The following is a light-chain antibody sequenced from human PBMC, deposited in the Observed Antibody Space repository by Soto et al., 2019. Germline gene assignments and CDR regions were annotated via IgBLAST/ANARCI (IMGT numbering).Light chain of an antibody. J-gene: IGKJ4*01. CDR3: QQYGSSPRALT. Sequence: EIVLTQSPGTLSLSPGERATLSGRASQSVSSSYLAWYQQKPGQAPRLLIYGASSRATGIPDRFSGSGSGTDFTLTISRLEPEDFAVYYCQQYGSSPRALTFGGGTKVEIK. CDR1: QSVSSSY. V-gene: IGKV3-20*01. CDR2: GAS.